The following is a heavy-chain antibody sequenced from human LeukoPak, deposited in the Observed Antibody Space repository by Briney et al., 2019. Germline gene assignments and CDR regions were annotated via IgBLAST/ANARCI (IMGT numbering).Heavy chain of an antibody. CDR2: MNPNSGNT. J-gene: IGHJ5*02. CDR1: GYTFTSYD. D-gene: IGHD4-17*01. CDR3: ARMMVRDDYGDSEGWFDP. V-gene: IGHV1-8*01. Sequence: ASVKVSCKASGYTFTSYDINWVRQATGQGLEWMGWMNPNSGNTGYAQKFQGRVTMTRNTSISTAYMELSSLRSEDTAVYYCARMMVRDDYGDSEGWFDPWGQGTLVTVSS.